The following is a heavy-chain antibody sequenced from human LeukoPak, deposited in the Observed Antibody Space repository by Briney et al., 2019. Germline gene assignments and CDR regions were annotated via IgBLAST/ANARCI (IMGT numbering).Heavy chain of an antibody. D-gene: IGHD3-22*01. V-gene: IGHV3-23*01. CDR3: ARDPRLGYDSSGYYDY. J-gene: IGHJ4*02. CDR1: GFTFSSDA. Sequence: GGSLRLSCAASGFTFSSDAVSWVRQAPGKGLEWVSGFSGRGTTTYYADSVKGRFTISRDNSKNTLYLQMNSLRVEDTALYYCARDPRLGYDSSGYYDYWGQGTLVTVSS. CDR2: FSGRGTTT.